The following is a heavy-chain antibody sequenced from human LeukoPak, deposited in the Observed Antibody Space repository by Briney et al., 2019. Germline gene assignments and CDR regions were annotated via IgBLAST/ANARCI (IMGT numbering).Heavy chain of an antibody. V-gene: IGHV3-23*01. CDR2: ISGSDATT. D-gene: IGHD6-19*01. J-gene: IGHJ4*02. CDR1: GFTFRNNA. CDR3: AKPLSGWYSFDY. Sequence: QPGGSLRLSCAASGFTFRNNAMSWVGQAPGKGLEWVSAISGSDATTYYADSVTGRLTISRDNSKNTLYLQMSSLRAEYTAVYYCAKPLSGWYSFDYWGQGTLVTVSS.